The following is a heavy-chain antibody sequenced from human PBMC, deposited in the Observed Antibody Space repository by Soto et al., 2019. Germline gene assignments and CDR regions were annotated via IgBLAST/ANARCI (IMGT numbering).Heavy chain of an antibody. CDR3: ARGGYCSSTSCYGPYYGMDV. J-gene: IGHJ6*02. V-gene: IGHV3-33*01. CDR2: IWYDGSNK. Sequence: QVQLVESGGGVGQPGRSLRLSCAASGFTFSSYGMHWVRQAPGKGLEWVAVIWYDGSNKYYADSVKGRFTISRDNSKNTLYLQMNSLRAEDTAVYYCARGGYCSSTSCYGPYYGMDVWGQGTTVTVSS. D-gene: IGHD2-2*01. CDR1: GFTFSSYG.